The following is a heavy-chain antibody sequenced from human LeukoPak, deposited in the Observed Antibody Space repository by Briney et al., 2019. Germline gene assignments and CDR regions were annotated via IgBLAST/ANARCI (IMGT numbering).Heavy chain of an antibody. CDR3: ARGLYSSSWYYSGYYFDY. D-gene: IGHD6-13*01. V-gene: IGHV4-59*01. CDR2: IYYSGST. Sequence: PSETLSLTCTVSSGSISSYYWSWIRQPPGKGLEWIGYIYYSGSTNYNPSLRSRVTISVDTSKNQFSLKLSSVTAADTAVYYCARGLYSSSWYYSGYYFDYWGQGTLVTVSS. J-gene: IGHJ4*02. CDR1: SGSISSYY.